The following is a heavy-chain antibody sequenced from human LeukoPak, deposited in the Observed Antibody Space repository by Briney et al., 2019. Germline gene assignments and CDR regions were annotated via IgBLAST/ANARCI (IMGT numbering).Heavy chain of an antibody. D-gene: IGHD1-26*01. V-gene: IGHV1-2*02. J-gene: IGHJ4*02. CDR2: INPNSGGT. CDR1: GYTFTDYY. Sequence: ASVKASCKGSGYTFTDYYMHWVRHAPGQGLELMGWINPNSGGTNYAQKFQGRVTMTRDTSISTAYMELSRLRSDDTAVYYCARDQGELTFDYWGQGTLVTVSS. CDR3: ARDQGELTFDY.